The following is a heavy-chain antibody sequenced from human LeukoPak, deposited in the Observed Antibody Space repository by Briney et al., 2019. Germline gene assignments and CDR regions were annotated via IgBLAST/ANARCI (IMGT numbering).Heavy chain of an antibody. Sequence: SVKVSCKASGGTFSNNHAITWVRQAPGQGLEWVGGIIAAFGSRKYAQKFQGRVSITTDESTSTAYMELSSLRSEDTAVYYCALYTMFGVVQHAFDIWGQGTMVTVSS. CDR3: ALYTMFGVVQHAFDI. V-gene: IGHV1-69*05. CDR1: GGTFSNNHA. J-gene: IGHJ3*02. D-gene: IGHD3-3*01. CDR2: IIAAFGSR.